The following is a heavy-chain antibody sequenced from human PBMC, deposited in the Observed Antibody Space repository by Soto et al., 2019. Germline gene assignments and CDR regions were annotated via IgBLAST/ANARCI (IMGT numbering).Heavy chain of an antibody. CDR3: ARGIVTGTTSNYYYYGMDV. D-gene: IGHD1-1*01. J-gene: IGHJ6*02. CDR1: GGSFYSYV. Sequence: AASVKLSCKASGGSFYSYVITWVRQAPGQGLEWMGGIIPIFNTTNYAQKFQGRITLTADESARTAYMELNSLRSEDTAVYYCARGIVTGTTSNYYYYGMDVWGQGTTVTVSS. V-gene: IGHV1-69*13. CDR2: IIPIFNTT.